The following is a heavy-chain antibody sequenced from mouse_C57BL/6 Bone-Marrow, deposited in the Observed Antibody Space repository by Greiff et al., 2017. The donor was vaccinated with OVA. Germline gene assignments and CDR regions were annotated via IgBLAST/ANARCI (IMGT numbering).Heavy chain of an antibody. D-gene: IGHD2-1*01. J-gene: IGHJ4*01. Sequence: VQLQQSGAELVKPGASVKLSCKASGYTFTSYWMQWVKQRPGQGLEWIGEIDPSDSYTNYNQKFKGKATLTVDTSSSTAYMQLSSLTSEDSAVYYCARRDYGNYDYAMDYWGQGTSVTVSS. CDR2: IDPSDSYT. CDR3: ARRDYGNYDYAMDY. CDR1: GYTFTSYW. V-gene: IGHV1-50*01.